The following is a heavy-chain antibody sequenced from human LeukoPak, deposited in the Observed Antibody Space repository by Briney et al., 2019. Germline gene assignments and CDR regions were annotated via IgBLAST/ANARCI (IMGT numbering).Heavy chain of an antibody. CDR2: INPNSGGT. CDR1: GYTFTGYY. CDR3: ARANRRVDIVATRGGPFDY. Sequence: SVKVSCKASGYTFTGYYMHRVRQAPGQGLEWMGWINPNSGGTNYAQKFQGRVTMTRDTSIITAYMELSRLRSDDTAVYYCARANRRVDIVATRGGPFDYWGQGTLVTVSS. D-gene: IGHD5-12*01. V-gene: IGHV1-2*02. J-gene: IGHJ4*02.